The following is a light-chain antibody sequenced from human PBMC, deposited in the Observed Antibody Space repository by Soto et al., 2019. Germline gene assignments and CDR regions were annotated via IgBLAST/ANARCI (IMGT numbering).Light chain of an antibody. J-gene: IGKJ2*01. CDR1: QSVSSN. Sequence: EIVMTQSPANLSVSPGERATLSCRASQSVSSNLAWYQQKPGQGPRLLIYGASTRATSIPARFSGIGSRTEFMLTINSLQSGDCAVYYGQQYNKSPPYTFSTGTKLEIK. CDR3: QQYNKSPPYT. CDR2: GAS. V-gene: IGKV3-15*01.